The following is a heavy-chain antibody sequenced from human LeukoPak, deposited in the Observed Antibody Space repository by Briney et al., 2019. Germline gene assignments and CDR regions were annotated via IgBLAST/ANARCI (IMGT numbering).Heavy chain of an antibody. V-gene: IGHV4-61*08. D-gene: IGHD3-22*01. Sequence: SETLSLTCAVSGGSISSGGYSWSWIRQPPGKGLEWIGYIYYSGSTNYNPSLKSRVTISVDTSKNQFSLKLSSVTAADTAVYYCARGGYDSSGYYSPPFPPFDPWGQGTLVTVSS. J-gene: IGHJ5*02. CDR2: IYYSGST. CDR3: ARGGYDSSGYYSPPFPPFDP. CDR1: GGSISSGGYS.